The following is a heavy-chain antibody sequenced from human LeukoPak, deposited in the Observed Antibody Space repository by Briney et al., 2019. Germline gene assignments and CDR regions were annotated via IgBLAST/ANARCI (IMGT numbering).Heavy chain of an antibody. CDR1: GYTFTGYY. CDR3: ARDGDSLMVDFDY. Sequence: ASVKVSCKASGYTFTGYYMYWVRQAPGQGLEWVGWISPNSGGANLAQKFQGRVTMTRDTSISTAYLELSRLTSDDTAVYYCARDGDSLMVDFDYWGQGTLVTVSS. D-gene: IGHD2-8*01. CDR2: ISPNSGGA. V-gene: IGHV1-2*02. J-gene: IGHJ4*02.